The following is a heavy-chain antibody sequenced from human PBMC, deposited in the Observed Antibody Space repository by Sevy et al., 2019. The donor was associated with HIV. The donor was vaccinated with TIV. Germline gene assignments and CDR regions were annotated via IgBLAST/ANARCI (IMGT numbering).Heavy chain of an antibody. Sequence: SETPSLTCAVYGGSFSGYYWSWIRQPPGKGLEWIGEINHSGSTNYNPSLKSRVTISVDTSKNQFSLKLSSVTAADTAVYYCHVVPAAETYYYYMDVWGKGTTVTVSS. J-gene: IGHJ6*03. CDR1: GGSFSGYY. CDR3: HVVPAAETYYYYMDV. V-gene: IGHV4-34*01. D-gene: IGHD2-2*01. CDR2: INHSGST.